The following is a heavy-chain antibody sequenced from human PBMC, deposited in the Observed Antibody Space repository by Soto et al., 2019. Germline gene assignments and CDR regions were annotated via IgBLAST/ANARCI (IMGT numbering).Heavy chain of an antibody. CDR3: ATAPGYWGSAPLDY. CDR2: IKSQTDGGTT. Sequence: AWMNWVRQAPGKGLEWIGRIKSQTDGGTTDYAAPVKGRFTVSRDDSRDTLYLQMDSLKIEDTAVYFCATAPGYWGSAPLDYWGQGTLLTVSS. D-gene: IGHD7-27*01. CDR1: AW. V-gene: IGHV3-15*07. J-gene: IGHJ4*02.